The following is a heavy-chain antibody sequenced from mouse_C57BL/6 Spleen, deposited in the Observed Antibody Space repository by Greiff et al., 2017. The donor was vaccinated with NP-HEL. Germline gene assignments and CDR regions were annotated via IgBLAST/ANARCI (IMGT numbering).Heavy chain of an antibody. CDR1: GYTFTSYW. Sequence: VQLQQSGTELVKPGASVKLSCKASGYTFTSYWMHWVKQRPGQGLEWIGNINPSNGGTNYNEKFKSKATLTVDKSSSTAYMQLSSLTSEDSAVYYCARRTAQAYYAMDYWGQGTSVTVSS. CDR2: INPSNGGT. V-gene: IGHV1-53*01. J-gene: IGHJ4*01. D-gene: IGHD3-2*02. CDR3: ARRTAQAYYAMDY.